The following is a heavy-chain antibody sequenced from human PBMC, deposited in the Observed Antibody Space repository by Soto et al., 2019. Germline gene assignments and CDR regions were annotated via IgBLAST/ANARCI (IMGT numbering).Heavy chain of an antibody. Sequence: QVQLEESGGNVVQPGRSLRLSCGASGFSFSDYGMHWVRQAPGKGLGSVALLSYDGDKEYYADSVKGRFTISRDNSKNTVFLQMNSLRPWDTAVYYCGKDLMGEQWLGVMHYWGQGTLVTVSS. CDR3: GKDLMGEQWLGVMHY. V-gene: IGHV3-30*18. D-gene: IGHD6-19*01. CDR1: GFSFSDYG. CDR2: LSYDGDKE. J-gene: IGHJ4*02.